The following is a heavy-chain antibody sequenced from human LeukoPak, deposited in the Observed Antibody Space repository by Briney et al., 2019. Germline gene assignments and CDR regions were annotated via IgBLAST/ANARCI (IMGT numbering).Heavy chain of an antibody. CDR2: IWYDGSNK. D-gene: IGHD6-13*01. J-gene: IGHJ5*02. CDR1: GFTFSSYG. CDR3: ARDSSSWSLNWFDP. Sequence: PGGSLRLSCAASGFTFSSYGMHWVRQAPGKGLEWVAVIWYDGSNKYYADSVKGRFTISRDNSKNTLYLQMNSLRAEDTAVYYCARDSSSWSLNWFDPWGQGTLVTVSS. V-gene: IGHV3-33*01.